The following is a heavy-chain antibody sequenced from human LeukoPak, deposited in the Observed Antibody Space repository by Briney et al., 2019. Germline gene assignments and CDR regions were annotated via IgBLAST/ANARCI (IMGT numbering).Heavy chain of an antibody. CDR2: ISGSGGST. CDR1: GFTFSSYW. V-gene: IGHV3-23*01. D-gene: IGHD2-2*01. J-gene: IGHJ4*02. CDR3: AKEGGGYCSSTSCYGFDY. Sequence: GGSLRLSCAASGFTFSSYWMSWVRQAPGKGLEWVSAISGSGGSTYYADSVKGRFTISRDNSKNTLYLQMNSLRAEDTAVYYCAKEGGGYCSSTSCYGFDYWGQGTLVTVSS.